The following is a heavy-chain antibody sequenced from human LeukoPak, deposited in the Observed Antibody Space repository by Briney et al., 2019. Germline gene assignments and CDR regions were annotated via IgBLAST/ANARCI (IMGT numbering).Heavy chain of an antibody. CDR2: IYYSGST. CDR3: ARVSLDYFDY. CDR1: GGSISSSSHY. J-gene: IGHJ4*02. Sequence: SETLSLTCTVSGGSISSSSHYWGWIRQPPGKGLEWIGSIYYSGSTYYNPSLKSRVTISVDTPKNQFSLKLSSVTAADTAVYYCARVSLDYFDYWGQGTLVTVSS. V-gene: IGHV4-39*07. D-gene: IGHD6-13*01.